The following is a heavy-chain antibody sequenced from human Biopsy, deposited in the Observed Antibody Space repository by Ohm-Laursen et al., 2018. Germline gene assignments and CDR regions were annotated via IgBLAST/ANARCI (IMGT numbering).Heavy chain of an antibody. D-gene: IGHD5-12*01. V-gene: IGHV4-31*03. CDR1: GDSISSGDNY. Sequence: SDTLSLTCTVSGDSISSGDNYWSWIRQFPGKGLEWIAYIYHTGSTYYNPSLKSRLSIAIDTSKNQFSVSLRSVTAADTAVYYCARADMVTTIVDYWGQGTLVTVSS. CDR3: ARADMVTTIVDY. J-gene: IGHJ4*02. CDR2: IYHTGST.